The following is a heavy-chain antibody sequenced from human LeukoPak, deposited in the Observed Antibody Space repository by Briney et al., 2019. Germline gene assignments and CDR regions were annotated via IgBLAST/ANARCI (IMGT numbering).Heavy chain of an antibody. CDR1: GGTFSSYT. V-gene: IGHV1-69*02. CDR2: IIPILGIA. Sequence: SVKVSCKASGGTFSSYTISWVRQAPGQGLEWMGRIIPILGIANYAQKFQGRVTITADKSTSTAYMELSSLRSEDTAVYYCASLGEIAGTAMAQSFDYWGQGTLVTVSS. CDR3: ASLGEIAGTAMAQSFDY. D-gene: IGHD5-18*01. J-gene: IGHJ4*02.